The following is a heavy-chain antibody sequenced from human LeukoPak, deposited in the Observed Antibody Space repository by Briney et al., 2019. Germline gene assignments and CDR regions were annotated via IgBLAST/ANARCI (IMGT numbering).Heavy chain of an antibody. J-gene: IGHJ4*02. Sequence: SQTLSLTCTVSGGSISSGDFYWTWIRQNPGKGLEWIGCTHYSGSTYYNPSLKSRVTISVDASKNQFSLKLSSVAAADTAVYYCAREVNWNSATLFFDCWGQGTLVTVSS. CDR2: THYSGST. CDR3: AREVNWNSATLFFDC. V-gene: IGHV4-31*03. CDR1: GGSISSGDFY. D-gene: IGHD1-7*01.